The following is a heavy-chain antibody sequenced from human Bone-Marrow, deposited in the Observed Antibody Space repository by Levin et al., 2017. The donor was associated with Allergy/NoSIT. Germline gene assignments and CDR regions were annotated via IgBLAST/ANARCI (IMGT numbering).Heavy chain of an antibody. CDR1: GDSVSSGGLY. V-gene: IGHV4-31*03. J-gene: IGHJ6*02. CDR2: IYNNGRA. CDR3: TRAYCGSTSCSLRYYFLDV. D-gene: IGHD2-2*01. Sequence: RSQTLSLTCTVSGDSVSSGGLYWSWIRQPPGKGLEFIGYIYNNGRAYYNPSLKSRVTISVDTLKNQFSLRLNSATAADSAVYYCTRAYCGSTSCSLRYYFLDVWGHGTTVTVSS.